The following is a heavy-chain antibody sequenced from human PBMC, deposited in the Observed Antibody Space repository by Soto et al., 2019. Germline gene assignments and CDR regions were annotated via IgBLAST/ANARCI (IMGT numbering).Heavy chain of an antibody. J-gene: IGHJ6*02. V-gene: IGHV1-24*01. Sequence: QVQLVQSGAEVKKPGASVKVSCKVSGYTLTELSMHWVRQAPGKGLEWMGGFDPEDGETIYAQKFQGRVTMTEDTSTDTAYMELSSLRSEDTAVYYCATDTGPKNYDYSPGGMDVWGQGTTVTVSS. CDR1: GYTLTELS. CDR3: ATDTGPKNYDYSPGGMDV. CDR2: FDPEDGET. D-gene: IGHD4-4*01.